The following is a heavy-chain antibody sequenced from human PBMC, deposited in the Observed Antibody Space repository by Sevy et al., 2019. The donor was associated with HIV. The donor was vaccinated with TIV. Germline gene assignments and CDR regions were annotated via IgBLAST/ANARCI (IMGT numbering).Heavy chain of an antibody. CDR1: GFTFSTYS. J-gene: IGHJ4*02. D-gene: IGHD4-17*01. CDR3: ARELGYGDYVFDY. Sequence: QLGGSLRLSCAASGFTFSTYSMNWVRQAPGKGLEWVSYISSSSTIYYADSVKGRFTISRDNAKNSLYLQMNSLRAEDTAVYYCARELGYGDYVFDYWGQGALVTVSS. CDR2: ISSSSTI. V-gene: IGHV3-48*01.